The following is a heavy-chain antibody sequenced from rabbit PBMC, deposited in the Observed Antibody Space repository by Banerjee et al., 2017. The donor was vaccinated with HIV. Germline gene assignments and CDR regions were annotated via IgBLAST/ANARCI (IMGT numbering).Heavy chain of an antibody. CDR3: ARDLAGVIGWNFGL. Sequence: QSLEESGGDLVKPGASLTLTCTASGFSLSSYWICWVRQAPGKGLEWIACINTSSGNTVYASWAKGRFTISKTSSTTVTLQMTSLTAADTATYFCARDLAGVIGWNFGLWGPGTLSPS. CDR2: INTSSGNT. J-gene: IGHJ4*01. D-gene: IGHD4-1*01. V-gene: IGHV1S40*01. CDR1: GFSLSSYW.